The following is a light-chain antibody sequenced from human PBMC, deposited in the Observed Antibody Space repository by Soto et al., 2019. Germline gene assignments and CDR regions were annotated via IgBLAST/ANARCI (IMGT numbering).Light chain of an antibody. CDR1: QSISSW. Sequence: DIQMTQSPSTLSASVGDRVTITCRASQSISSWLAWYQQKPGKAPKLLIYDASSLESGVPSRFSGSGSGTEFTLTISSLQHDDFATYYCQQYNSYWTFGQGTKVESK. CDR2: DAS. CDR3: QQYNSYWT. V-gene: IGKV1-5*01. J-gene: IGKJ1*01.